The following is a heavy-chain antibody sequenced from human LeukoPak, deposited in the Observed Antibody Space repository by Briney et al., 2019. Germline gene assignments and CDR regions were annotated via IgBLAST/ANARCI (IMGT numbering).Heavy chain of an antibody. CDR1: GFTFSDYY. CDR2: ISSSGSTI. V-gene: IGHV3-11*01. CDR3: ARVQFLEWFPDY. J-gene: IGHJ4*02. Sequence: GGSLRLSCAASGFTFSDYYMSWIRQAPGKGLEWVSYISSSGSTIYYADSVKGRFTISRDNSKNTLYLQMNSLRAEDTAVYYCARVQFLEWFPDYWGQGTLVTVSS. D-gene: IGHD3-3*01.